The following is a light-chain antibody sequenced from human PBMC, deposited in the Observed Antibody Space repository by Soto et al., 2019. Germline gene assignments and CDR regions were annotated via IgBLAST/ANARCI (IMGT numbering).Light chain of an antibody. CDR2: DAS. J-gene: IGKJ3*01. CDR3: QQYDNLPPFT. V-gene: IGKV1-33*01. CDR1: QDISNY. Sequence: DIQMTQSPSSLSASVGDRVTITCQASQDISNYLNWYQQKPGKAPKLLIYDASNVETGVPSSCSGTGSVTDFTFTISSLQPEDIATYYCQQYDNLPPFTFGPGTKLDIK.